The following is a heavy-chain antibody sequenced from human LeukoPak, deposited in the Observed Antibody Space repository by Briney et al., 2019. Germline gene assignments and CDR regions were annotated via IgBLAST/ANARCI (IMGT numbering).Heavy chain of an antibody. CDR3: AKYRSVAGWVGELPG. V-gene: IGHV3-23*01. CDR1: GFTFSSYA. Sequence: PGGSLRLSCAASGFTFSSYAMSWVRQAQGKGLEWVSAMSGSGGSTYYADSVKGRFTIYRDTSTYMLYLQMSSLRAEDTAVYYCAKYRSVAGWVGELPGWGQGTLVTVSS. J-gene: IGHJ4*02. D-gene: IGHD3-10*01. CDR2: MSGSGGST.